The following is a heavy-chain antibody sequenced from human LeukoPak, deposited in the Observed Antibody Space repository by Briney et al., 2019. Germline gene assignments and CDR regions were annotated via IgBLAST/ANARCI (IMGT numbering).Heavy chain of an antibody. CDR2: IYYSGRT. CDR1: GFTFSSYA. J-gene: IGHJ6*02. Sequence: GSLRLSCAASGFTFSSYAMSWVRQPPGKGLEWIAYIYYSGRTNYNPSLKSRVTISIDTSKNQFSLKLTSVTAADTAVYYCARHSGITIFGVVSYDMDVWGQGTTVTVSS. CDR3: ARHSGITIFGVVSYDMDV. D-gene: IGHD3-3*01. V-gene: IGHV4-59*08.